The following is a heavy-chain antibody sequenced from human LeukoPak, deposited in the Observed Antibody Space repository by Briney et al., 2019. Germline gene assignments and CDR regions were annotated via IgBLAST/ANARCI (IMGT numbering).Heavy chain of an antibody. CDR2: IKQGGSEQ. CDR1: GFTYSSYW. J-gene: IGHJ4*02. CDR3: ARDSSGFDY. D-gene: IGHD6-19*01. Sequence: GGSLTLSYAASGFTYSSYWMSWVRQARGKGLEWEANIKQGGSEQYYVDSVKGRFTIYRDNAKNSLYLQMNSLRAEDTAVYYCARDSSGFDYWGQGTLVTVSS. V-gene: IGHV3-7*01.